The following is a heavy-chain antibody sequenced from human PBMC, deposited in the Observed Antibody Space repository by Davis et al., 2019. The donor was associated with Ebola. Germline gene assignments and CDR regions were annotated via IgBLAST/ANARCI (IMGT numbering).Heavy chain of an antibody. V-gene: IGHV3-73*01. Sequence: GESLKISCAASGFTFSGSAMHWVRQASGKGLEWVGRIRSKANSYATAYAASVKGRFTISRDDSKNTAYLQMNSLKTEDTAVYYCTHSSGYNNADYWGQGTLVIVSS. CDR1: GFTFSGSA. J-gene: IGHJ4*02. CDR3: THSSGYNNADY. CDR2: IRSKANSYAT. D-gene: IGHD3-22*01.